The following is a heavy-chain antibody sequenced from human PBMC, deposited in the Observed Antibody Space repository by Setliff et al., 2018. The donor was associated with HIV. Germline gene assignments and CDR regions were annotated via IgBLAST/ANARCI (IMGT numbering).Heavy chain of an antibody. J-gene: IGHJ4*02. V-gene: IGHV1-69*10. CDR3: AREKKSYGSDGAPVDY. CDR1: GGTFSSYA. CDR2: IIPILGIA. D-gene: IGHD3-10*01. Sequence: GASVKVSCKASGGTFSSYAISWVRQAPGQGLEWMGGIIPILGIANYAQKFKGRVTITADKSTSTVYMELRSLRSEDTAVYYCAREKKSYGSDGAPVDYWGQGTLVTVSS.